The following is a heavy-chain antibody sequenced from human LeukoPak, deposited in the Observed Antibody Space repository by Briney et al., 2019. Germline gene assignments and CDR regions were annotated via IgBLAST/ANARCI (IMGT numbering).Heavy chain of an antibody. Sequence: GGSLRLSCAASGFTFSSYGMHWVRQAPGKGLEWVAVIWYDGSNKYYADSVKGRFTISRDNSKNTLYLQMNSLRAEDTAVYYCAKDSIAAGGGYFDYWGQGTLVTVSS. D-gene: IGHD6-13*01. CDR1: GFTFSSYG. J-gene: IGHJ4*02. CDR3: AKDSIAAGGGYFDY. V-gene: IGHV3-33*06. CDR2: IWYDGSNK.